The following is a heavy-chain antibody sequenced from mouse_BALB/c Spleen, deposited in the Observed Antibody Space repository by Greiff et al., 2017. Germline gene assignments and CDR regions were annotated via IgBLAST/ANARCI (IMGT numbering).Heavy chain of an antibody. CDR3: TRPHYYGSSYWYFDV. V-gene: IGHV1S81*02. Sequence: QVQLQQSGAELVKPGASVKLSCKASGYTFTSYYMYWVKQRPGQGLEWIGEINPSNGGTNFNEKFKSKATLTVDKSSSTAYMQLSSLTSEDSAVYYCTRPHYYGSSYWYFDVWGAGTTVTVSS. CDR1: GYTFTSYY. J-gene: IGHJ1*01. D-gene: IGHD1-1*01. CDR2: INPSNGGT.